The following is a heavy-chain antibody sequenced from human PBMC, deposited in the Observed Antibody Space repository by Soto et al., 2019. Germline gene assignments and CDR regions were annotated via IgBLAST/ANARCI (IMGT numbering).Heavy chain of an antibody. V-gene: IGHV5-10-1*04. CDR1: GYPFTTYW. J-gene: IGHJ3*01. CDR2: IDPSDSYT. Sequence: PGESLKISCQVSGYPFTTYWIGWVRQMPGKGLEWMGRIDPSDSYTNYSPSFQGQVTISADKSISTAYLQWNSLQASDTAMYYCARHRLSTWDAFDLWGQGTMVTVSS. CDR3: ARHRLSTWDAFDL. D-gene: IGHD2-2*01.